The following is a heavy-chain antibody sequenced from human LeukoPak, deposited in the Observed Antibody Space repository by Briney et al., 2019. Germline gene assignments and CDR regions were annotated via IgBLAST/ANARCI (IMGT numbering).Heavy chain of an antibody. CDR1: GFTFSSSG. D-gene: IGHD6-6*01. CDR3: AKKIGSSFLGTFDY. V-gene: IGHV3-23*01. J-gene: IGHJ4*02. CDR2: ISGSGGST. Sequence: PGGSLRLSCAASGFTFSSSGMSWVRQAPGKGLEWVSAISGSGGSTYYADSVKGRFTISRDDSKNTLYLQMNSLRAEDTAVYYCAKKIGSSFLGTFDYWGQGTLVTVSS.